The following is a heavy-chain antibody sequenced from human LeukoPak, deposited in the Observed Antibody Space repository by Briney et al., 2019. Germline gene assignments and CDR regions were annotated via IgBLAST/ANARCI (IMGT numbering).Heavy chain of an antibody. V-gene: IGHV1-18*01. CDR3: ARALDIVVVVARGDDAFDI. CDR1: GYTFTSYG. CDR2: ISAYNGNT. Sequence: ASVKVSCKASGYTFTSYGISWVRQAPGQGLEWMGWISAYNGNTNYAQKLQGRVTMTTDTSTSTAYMELRSLRSDDTAVYYCARALDIVVVVARGDDAFDIWGQGTMVTVSS. D-gene: IGHD2-15*01. J-gene: IGHJ3*02.